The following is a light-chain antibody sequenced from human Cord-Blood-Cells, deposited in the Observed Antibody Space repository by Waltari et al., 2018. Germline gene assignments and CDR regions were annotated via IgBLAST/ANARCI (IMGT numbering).Light chain of an antibody. CDR1: QSLSSSY. V-gene: IGKV3-20*01. Sequence: ETALPQSPRTLSLSPGDRATLSCRASQSLSSSYLAWYQQKPGQSPRLLIYGASSRATGIPDRFSGSGSGTDFTLTISRLEPEDFAVYYCQQYGSSPRYTFGQGTKLEIK. CDR3: QQYGSSPRYT. J-gene: IGKJ2*01. CDR2: GAS.